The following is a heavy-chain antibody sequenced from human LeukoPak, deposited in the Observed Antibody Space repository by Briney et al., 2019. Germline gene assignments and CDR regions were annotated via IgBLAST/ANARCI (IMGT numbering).Heavy chain of an antibody. Sequence: SVKVSCKASGGTFSSYAISWVRQAPGQGLEWMGRIIPILGIANYAQKFQGRVTITADKSKSTAYMELSSLRSEATAVYYCARARSVTTPYFDYWGQGTLVTVSS. J-gene: IGHJ4*02. D-gene: IGHD4-17*01. CDR3: ARARSVTTPYFDY. CDR1: GGTFSSYA. CDR2: IIPILGIA. V-gene: IGHV1-69*04.